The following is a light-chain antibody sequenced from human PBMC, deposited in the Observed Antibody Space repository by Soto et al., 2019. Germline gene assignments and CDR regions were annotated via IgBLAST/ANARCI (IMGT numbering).Light chain of an antibody. CDR2: RNN. J-gene: IGLJ1*01. CDR1: SSNIGVNY. V-gene: IGLV1-47*01. Sequence: QLVLTQPPSASGTPGQRVTISCSGSSSNIGVNYVYWYLQLAGTAPKLLIYRNNQRPSGVPDRFSGSKSGTSASLAISGLRSEDEDDYYCAAWDDSLDGPVFGTGTKLTVL. CDR3: AAWDDSLDGPV.